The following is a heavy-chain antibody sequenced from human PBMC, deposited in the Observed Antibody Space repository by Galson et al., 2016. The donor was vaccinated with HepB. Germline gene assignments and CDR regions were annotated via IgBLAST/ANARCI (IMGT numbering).Heavy chain of an antibody. V-gene: IGHV3-53*01. Sequence: SLRLSCAASGFSIDDTYMSWVRQAPGKGMEWVSVIYLGGKTYYADSVKGRFTTSRDNSKNTVYLQMNSLRGEDTAVYYCARIPDCWGQGTQVTVSS. CDR3: ARIPDC. CDR1: GFSIDDTY. J-gene: IGHJ4*02. CDR2: IYLGGKT. D-gene: IGHD2-21*01.